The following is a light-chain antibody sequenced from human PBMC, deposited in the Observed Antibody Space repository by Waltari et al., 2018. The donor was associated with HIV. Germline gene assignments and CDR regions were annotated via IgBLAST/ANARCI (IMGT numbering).Light chain of an antibody. Sequence: EIVMTQSPATLSVSPGERATLSCRASQSVGSDLAWYQQKPGQAPRLVIYGASTRATGIPARFSGSGSGTEFTLTISSLQSADFAVYYCQQYYNWLPYTFGQGTKLEIK. CDR2: GAS. CDR1: QSVGSD. J-gene: IGKJ2*01. V-gene: IGKV3-15*01. CDR3: QQYYNWLPYT.